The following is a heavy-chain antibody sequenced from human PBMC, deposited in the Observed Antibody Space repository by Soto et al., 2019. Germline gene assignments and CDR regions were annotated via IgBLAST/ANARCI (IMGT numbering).Heavy chain of an antibody. D-gene: IGHD3-10*01. Sequence: EVQLVESGGGLVQPGGSLRLSCAASGFTFSSYWMSWVRQAPGKGLEWGANIKQEGSEKYYVDSVKGRFTISRDNAKNSLYMEMNSLRAEDTAVYYCARGGDGYHQVDYWGQGTMVTGSS. CDR3: ARGGDGYHQVDY. J-gene: IGHJ4*02. CDR2: IKQEGSEK. V-gene: IGHV3-7*04. CDR1: GFTFSSYW.